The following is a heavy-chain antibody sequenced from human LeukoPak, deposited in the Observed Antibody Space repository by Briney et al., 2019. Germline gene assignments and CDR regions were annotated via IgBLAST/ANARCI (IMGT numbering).Heavy chain of an antibody. CDR1: VGSISSYY. Sequence: SETLSLTCTVSVGSISSYYWTWIRQPPGKGLEWIGYIYYTGATSYNPSLKSRVTISVDTSKNQFSLKLTSVTAADTAVYYCAKYGGSGWVIDYWGQGTLVTVSS. V-gene: IGHV4-59*08. D-gene: IGHD6-19*01. CDR2: IYYTGAT. CDR3: AKYGGSGWVIDY. J-gene: IGHJ4*02.